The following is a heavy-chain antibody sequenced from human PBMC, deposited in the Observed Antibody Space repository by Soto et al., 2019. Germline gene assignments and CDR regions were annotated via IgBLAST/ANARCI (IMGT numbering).Heavy chain of an antibody. D-gene: IGHD3-9*01. J-gene: IGHJ3*02. V-gene: IGHV1-2*02. CDR3: ATDKVAFDM. CDR2: INTKTGGT. Sequence: GASVKVSCKASGYIFTGYYIQWVRQAPGQGLEWMGWINTKTGGTKYAQKFQGRVTMTRDTSINTACMEVSRLRSDDTAVYYCATDKVAFDMWGQGTMVTVSS. CDR1: GYIFTGYY.